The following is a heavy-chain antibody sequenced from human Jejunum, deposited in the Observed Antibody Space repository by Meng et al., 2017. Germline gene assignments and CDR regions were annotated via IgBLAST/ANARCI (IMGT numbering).Heavy chain of an antibody. V-gene: IGHV3-72*01. Sequence: GESLKISCVASGFTSSDHYMDWVRQAPGKGPEWVGRSRNKPQSFITEYAASVKGRFTISRDDSKNSLYLHMKSLQTEDTAVYYCASRHYGEKDYWGQGTLVTVSS. CDR3: ASRHYGEKDY. CDR1: GFTSSDHY. J-gene: IGHJ4*02. CDR2: SRNKPQSFIT. D-gene: IGHD4-17*01.